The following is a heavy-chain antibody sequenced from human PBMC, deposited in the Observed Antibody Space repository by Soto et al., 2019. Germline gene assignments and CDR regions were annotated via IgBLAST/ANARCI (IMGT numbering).Heavy chain of an antibody. Sequence: GGSLRLSCAASGFTFSNYAMHWVRQAPGKGLEWVALTSYDGNNEYYTDSVKGRFTISRDSSKNTLFLQMKSPRPEDTAVYYCAKDKGVFNWATSYFDYWGQGALVTVSS. D-gene: IGHD1-1*01. CDR1: GFTFSNYA. CDR2: TSYDGNNE. CDR3: AKDKGVFNWATSYFDY. J-gene: IGHJ4*02. V-gene: IGHV3-30*18.